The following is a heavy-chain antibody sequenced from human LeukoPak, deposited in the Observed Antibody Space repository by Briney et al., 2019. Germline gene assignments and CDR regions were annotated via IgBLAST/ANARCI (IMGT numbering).Heavy chain of an antibody. V-gene: IGHV4-59*08. Sequence: SETLSLTCTVSGGSISSYYWSWIRQPPGKGLEWIGYIYYSGSTNYNPSLKSRVTISVDTSKNKFSLKLRSVTAADTAGYYSAAEGGMTTVTTFDYWGQGTLVTVSS. CDR3: AAEGGMTTVTTFDY. J-gene: IGHJ4*02. D-gene: IGHD4-17*01. CDR2: IYYSGST. CDR1: GGSISSYY.